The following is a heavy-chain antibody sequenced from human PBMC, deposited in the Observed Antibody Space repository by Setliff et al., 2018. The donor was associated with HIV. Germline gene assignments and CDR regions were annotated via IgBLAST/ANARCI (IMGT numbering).Heavy chain of an antibody. V-gene: IGHV4-38-2*02. J-gene: IGHJ4*02. CDR1: GYSISSGYY. CDR3: AKKGNGDYHFDY. D-gene: IGHD4-17*01. Sequence: SETLSLTCTVSGYSISSGYYWGFIRQPPGKGLEWIGSIFHSGTTYYNPSLKSRVTMSVDTSKNQFSLKLSSVTAVDTAVYYCAKKGNGDYHFDYWGQGTLVTVSS. CDR2: IFHSGTT.